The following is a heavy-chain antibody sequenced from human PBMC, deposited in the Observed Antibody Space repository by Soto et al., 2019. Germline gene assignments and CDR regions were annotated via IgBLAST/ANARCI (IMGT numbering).Heavy chain of an antibody. CDR1: GGSLSPNY. V-gene: IGHV4-59*01. Sequence: SETLSLTCTVSGGSLSPNYWSWIRQPPGKGLEWIGYFYYSGSTNYNPSLKSRVTISEDTSKNQFSLKLSSVTAADTAVYYCARARGGYYDFWGQGTLVTVSS. J-gene: IGHJ4*02. CDR2: FYYSGST. D-gene: IGHD3-22*01. CDR3: ARARGGYYDF.